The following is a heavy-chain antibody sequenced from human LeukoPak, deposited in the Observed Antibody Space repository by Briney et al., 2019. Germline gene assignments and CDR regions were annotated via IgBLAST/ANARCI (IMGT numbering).Heavy chain of an antibody. V-gene: IGHV1-69*05. J-gene: IGHJ4*02. CDR1: GGTFSSYA. CDR2: IIPIFGTA. D-gene: IGHD1-26*01. CDR3: AREEVGATSFDY. Sequence: GSSVKVSCKASGGTFSSYAISWVRQAPGQGLEWMGGIIPIFGTANYAQKFQGRVTITTDESTSTAYMELSSLRSEDTAVYYCAREEVGATSFDYWGQGTLVTVSS.